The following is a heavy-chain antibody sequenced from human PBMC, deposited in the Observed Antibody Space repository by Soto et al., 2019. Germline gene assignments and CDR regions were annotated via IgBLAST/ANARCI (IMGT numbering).Heavy chain of an antibody. D-gene: IGHD3-10*01. V-gene: IGHV1-69*04. CDR3: AREGGTMVRGVIDYYYMDV. J-gene: IGHJ6*03. CDR1: GGTFSSYT. CDR2: IIPILGIA. Sequence: SVKVSCKAFGGTFSSYTISWVRQAPGQGLEWMGRIIPILGIANYAQKFQGRVTITADKSTSTAYMELSSLRSEDTAVYYCAREGGTMVRGVIDYYYMDVWGKGTTVTVSS.